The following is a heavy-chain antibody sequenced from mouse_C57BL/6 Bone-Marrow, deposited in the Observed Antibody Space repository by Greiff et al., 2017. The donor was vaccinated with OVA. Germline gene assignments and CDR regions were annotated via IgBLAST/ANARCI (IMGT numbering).Heavy chain of an antibody. CDR1: GYTFTDYE. CDR2: IDPETGGT. D-gene: IGHD2-5*01. V-gene: IGHV1-15*01. J-gene: IGHJ4*01. CDR3: TRGYSNYYAMDY. Sequence: QVQLQQSGAELVRPGASVTLSCKASGYTFTDYEMHWVKQTPVRGLEWIGAIDPETGGTAYNQKFKGKAILTADKSSSTAYMELRILTSEDSAVYYCTRGYSNYYAMDYWGQGTSVTVSS.